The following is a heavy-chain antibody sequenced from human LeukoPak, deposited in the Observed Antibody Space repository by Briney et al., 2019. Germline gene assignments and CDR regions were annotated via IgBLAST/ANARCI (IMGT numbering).Heavy chain of an antibody. CDR2: IYYSGST. Sequence: PSETLSLTCTVSGGSISSYYWSWVRQPPGKGLEWVGDIYYSGSTNYNPSLKSRVTISVDTSKNQFSLKLSSVTAADTAVYYCAGGDTAALYYYYYMDVWGKGTTVTISS. V-gene: IGHV4-59*01. CDR1: GGSISSYY. D-gene: IGHD5-18*01. CDR3: AGGDTAALYYYYYMDV. J-gene: IGHJ6*03.